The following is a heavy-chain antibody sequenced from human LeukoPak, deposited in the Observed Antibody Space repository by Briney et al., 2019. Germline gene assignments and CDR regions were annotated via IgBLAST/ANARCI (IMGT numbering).Heavy chain of an antibody. V-gene: IGHV3-7*01. J-gene: IGHJ4*02. D-gene: IGHD3-10*01. CDR1: GFTFSSYE. CDR2: IKKDGSEK. Sequence: GGSLRLSCAASGFTFSSYEMNWVRQAPGKGLEWVANIKKDGSEKYYVDSVKGRFTTSRDNAKNSLYLQMNSLRAEDTAVYYCARLLVYNSGGEAFDYWGPGTLVTVSS. CDR3: ARLLVYNSGGEAFDY.